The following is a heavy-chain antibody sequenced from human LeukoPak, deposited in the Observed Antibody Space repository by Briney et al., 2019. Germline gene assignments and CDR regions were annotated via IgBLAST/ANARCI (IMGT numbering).Heavy chain of an antibody. V-gene: IGHV3-43*02. Sequence: GGSLRLSCAAPGFMFHDYAIHWVRQAPGKGLEWVSLISGDGGSTFYADSVKGRFTISRDNSKNSLYLQMNSLRSDDTALYYCARESESSGWYDYWGQGTLVTVPS. D-gene: IGHD6-19*01. CDR3: ARESESSGWYDY. J-gene: IGHJ4*02. CDR1: GFMFHDYA. CDR2: ISGDGGST.